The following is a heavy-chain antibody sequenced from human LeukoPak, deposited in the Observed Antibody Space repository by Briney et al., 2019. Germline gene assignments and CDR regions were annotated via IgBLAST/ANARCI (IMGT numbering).Heavy chain of an antibody. CDR2: ISYDGSNK. V-gene: IGHV3-30*14. CDR3: AREGDDSSGYYPHFDY. CDR1: GFASSSYA. J-gene: IGHJ4*02. D-gene: IGHD3-22*01. Sequence: GGSLRLSCAASGFASSSYAMHWVRQAPGKGLEWVAVISYDGSNKYYADSVKGRFTISRDNSKNTLYLQMDSLRAEGTAVYYCAREGDDSSGYYPHFDYWGQGTLVTVSS.